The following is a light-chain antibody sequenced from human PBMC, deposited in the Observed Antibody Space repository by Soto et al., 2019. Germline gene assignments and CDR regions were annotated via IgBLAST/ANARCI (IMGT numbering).Light chain of an antibody. J-gene: IGKJ1*01. Sequence: DIVLTQSPGTLSLSPGERAALSCRASQGLNSAYLAWYQQKPGQAPRLLIYGASSRDSGIPDRFSGSGSGTDFTLTISRLEPEDFAVYFCQQYGDSPWTCGQGTKVDIK. CDR2: GAS. CDR3: QQYGDSPWT. V-gene: IGKV3-20*01. CDR1: QGLNSAY.